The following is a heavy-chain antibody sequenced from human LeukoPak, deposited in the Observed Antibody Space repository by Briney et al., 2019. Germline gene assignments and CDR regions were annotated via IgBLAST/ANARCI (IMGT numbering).Heavy chain of an antibody. CDR1: GGSINSGGYS. V-gene: IGHV4-30-4*07. Sequence: PSETLSLTCAVSGGSINSGGYSWSWIRQPPGKGLEWIAYISDSGSSYYNSSLRSRATISGDTSKNQFSLNLTSVTAADTAVYYCARGRGPGQFAYLFDYWGLGTLVTVSS. J-gene: IGHJ4*02. D-gene: IGHD3-10*01. CDR2: ISDSGSS. CDR3: ARGRGPGQFAYLFDY.